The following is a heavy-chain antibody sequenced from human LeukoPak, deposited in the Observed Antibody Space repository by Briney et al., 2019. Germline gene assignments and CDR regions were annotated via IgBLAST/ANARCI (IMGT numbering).Heavy chain of an antibody. Sequence: PSETLSLTCTVSGGSISSNSYYWAWIRQPPGKGLEWIGTIYYSGNTYYNPSLKSRVTISIDTSKNQFSLKLSSVTAADTAVYYSSRLSYYNYYMDVWGNGTTVTVSS. V-gene: IGHV4-39*01. J-gene: IGHJ6*03. CDR2: IYYSGNT. CDR3: SRLSYYNYYMDV. CDR1: GGSISSNSYY.